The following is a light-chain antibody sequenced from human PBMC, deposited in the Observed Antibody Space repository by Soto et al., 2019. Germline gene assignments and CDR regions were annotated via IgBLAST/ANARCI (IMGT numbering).Light chain of an antibody. J-gene: IGLJ2*01. CDR2: DVT. Sequence: QSALTQPASVSGSPGQSITISCTGTSSDLGVYNYVSWYQQHPGKAPKLMIYDVTKRPSGVSNHFSGSKSGNTASLTISGLQAEDEADYYCTSYRGSGIFEVFGGGTKLTVL. V-gene: IGLV2-14*01. CDR1: SSDLGVYNY. CDR3: TSYRGSGIFEV.